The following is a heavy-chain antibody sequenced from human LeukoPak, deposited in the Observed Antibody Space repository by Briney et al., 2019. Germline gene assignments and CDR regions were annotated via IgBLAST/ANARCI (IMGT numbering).Heavy chain of an antibody. V-gene: IGHV3-21*04. CDR1: GFTFSIYS. CDR2: ISSSSSYI. CDR3: ARWGLYSGWLFDY. Sequence: PGGSLRLSCEASGFTFSIYSMNWVRQAPGKGLEWVSSISSSSSYIYYADSMKGRFTISRDNAKNSLYLQMNSLRAEDTAVYYCARWGLYSGWLFDYWGQGTLVTVSS. J-gene: IGHJ4*02. D-gene: IGHD6-19*01.